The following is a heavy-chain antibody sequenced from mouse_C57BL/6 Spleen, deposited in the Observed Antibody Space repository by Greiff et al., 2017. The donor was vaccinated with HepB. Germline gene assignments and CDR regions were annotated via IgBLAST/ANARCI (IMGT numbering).Heavy chain of an antibody. V-gene: IGHV5-4*01. CDR3: ARIITTVVDYWYFDV. J-gene: IGHJ1*03. CDR2: ISDGGSYT. D-gene: IGHD1-1*01. Sequence: DVHLVESGGGLVKPGGSLKLSCAASGFTFSSYAMSWVRQTPEKRLEWVATISDGGSYTYYPDNVKGRFTISRDNAKNNLYLQMSHLKSEDTAMYYCARIITTVVDYWYFDVWGTRTTVTVSS. CDR1: GFTFSSYA.